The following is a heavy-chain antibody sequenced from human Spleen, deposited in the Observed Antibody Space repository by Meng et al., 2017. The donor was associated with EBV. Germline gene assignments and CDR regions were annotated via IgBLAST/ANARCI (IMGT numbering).Heavy chain of an antibody. CDR1: GDSSTSSGYY. CDR2: ISDGGNT. D-gene: IGHD3-22*01. J-gene: IGHJ5*02. CDR3: ARSYDSSGYQFDP. Sequence: GHLRHPRPTRVNPSQPLSHTCSVSGDSSTSSGYYWSWIRQPPGKGLEWIVYISDGGNTYYNPSLKSRLSISVDTSKNQFSLKLTSVTAADTAVYYCARSYDSSGYQFDPWGQGTLVTVSS. V-gene: IGHV4-30-4*01.